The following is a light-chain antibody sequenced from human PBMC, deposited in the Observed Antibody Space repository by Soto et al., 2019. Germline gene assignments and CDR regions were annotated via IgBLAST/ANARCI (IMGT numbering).Light chain of an antibody. CDR2: AAS. V-gene: IGKV3-20*01. CDR1: QSVSSSY. J-gene: IGKJ4*01. CDR3: HQYGSSPLT. Sequence: ETVLTQSPGTLSLSPGERATLSCRASQSVSSSYVAWYQQKPGQAPRLLIYAASSRATGTPDRFTGSGSGTDFTLTISRLEPEDFAVYYCHQYGSSPLTFGGGTRVEIK.